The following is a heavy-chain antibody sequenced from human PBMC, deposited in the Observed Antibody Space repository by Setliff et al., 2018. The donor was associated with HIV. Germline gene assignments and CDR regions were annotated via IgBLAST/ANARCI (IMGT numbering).Heavy chain of an antibody. CDR3: ARGASGYNWFDP. Sequence: ASVKVSCKASGGTFRNYGISWVRQAPGQGLEWMGGIIPSGGSTNYAQKFQGRVTMTRDTSTSTVYMDLSSLRSDDTAVYYCARGASGYNWFDPWGQGTLVTVSS. J-gene: IGHJ5*02. V-gene: IGHV1-46*01. D-gene: IGHD3-10*01. CDR1: GGTFRNYG. CDR2: IIPSGGST.